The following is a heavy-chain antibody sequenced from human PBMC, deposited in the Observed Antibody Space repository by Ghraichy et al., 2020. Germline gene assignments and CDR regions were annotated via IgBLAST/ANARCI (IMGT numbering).Heavy chain of an antibody. CDR1: GGSISSGDYY. V-gene: IGHV4-30-4*01. Sequence: SQTLSLTCSVSGGSISSGDYYWSWIRQPPEKGLEWLGYVHYSGSTYYNPSLQSRLTIAVHTSKNQFSLKLSSVTAADTAVYYCARMYDSSGFYYGNRFDPWGQGTLVTVSS. J-gene: IGHJ5*02. D-gene: IGHD3-22*01. CDR2: VHYSGST. CDR3: ARMYDSSGFYYGNRFDP.